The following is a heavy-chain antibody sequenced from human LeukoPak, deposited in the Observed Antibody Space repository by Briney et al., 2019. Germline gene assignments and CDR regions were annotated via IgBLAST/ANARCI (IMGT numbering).Heavy chain of an antibody. CDR1: GFTFSSYA. V-gene: IGHV3-30-3*01. CDR2: ISYDGSNK. J-gene: IGHJ4*02. D-gene: IGHD6-6*01. Sequence: GRSLRLSCAASGFTFSSYAMHWVRQAPGKGLEWVAVISYDGSNKYYADSVKGRFTISRDNSKNTLYLQMNSLRAEDTAVYYCAKDHPAYSSSPDYWGQGTLVTVSS. CDR3: AKDHPAYSSSPDY.